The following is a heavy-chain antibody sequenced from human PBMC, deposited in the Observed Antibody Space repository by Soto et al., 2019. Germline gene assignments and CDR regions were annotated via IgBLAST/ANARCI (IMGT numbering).Heavy chain of an antibody. CDR3: ARVQVLGGATKAYYYYSGRDV. Sequence: ASVKVSCKASGYTFTSYGISWVRQAPGQGLEWMGWISAYNGNTNYAQKLQGRVTMTTDTSTSTAYMELRSLRSDDTAVYYCARVQVLGGATKAYYYYSGRDVGGQGTTVTVSS. J-gene: IGHJ6*02. D-gene: IGHD1-26*01. V-gene: IGHV1-18*01. CDR1: GYTFTSYG. CDR2: ISAYNGNT.